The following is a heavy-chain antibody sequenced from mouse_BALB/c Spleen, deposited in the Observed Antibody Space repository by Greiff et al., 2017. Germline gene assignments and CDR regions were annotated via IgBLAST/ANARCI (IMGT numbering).Heavy chain of an antibody. V-gene: IGHV2-6-4*01. J-gene: IGHJ3*01. CDR2: IWGGGST. CDR1: GFSLTRYS. CDR3: ARNFGYDGAWFAY. D-gene: IGHD2-2*01. Sequence: VMLVESGPGLVAPSQSLSITCTVSGFSLTRYSVHWVRQPPGKGLEWLGMIWGGGSTDYNSALKSRLSISKDNSKSQVFLKMNSLQTDDTAMYYCARNFGYDGAWFAYWGQGTLVTVSA.